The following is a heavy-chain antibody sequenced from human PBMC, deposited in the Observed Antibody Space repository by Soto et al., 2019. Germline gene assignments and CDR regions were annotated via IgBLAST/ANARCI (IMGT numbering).Heavy chain of an antibody. CDR3: ASLNFDILTGYYAFDL. D-gene: IGHD3-9*01. V-gene: IGHV4-31*03. CDR1: GGSISGGGYY. CDR2: IYYSGST. Sequence: SETLSLTCTVSGGSISGGGYYWSWIRQHPGKGLEWIGYIYYSGSTYYNPSLKSRVTISVDTSKNQFSLKLSSVTAADTAIYYCASLNFDILTGYYAFDLWGQGTMVTVSS. J-gene: IGHJ3*01.